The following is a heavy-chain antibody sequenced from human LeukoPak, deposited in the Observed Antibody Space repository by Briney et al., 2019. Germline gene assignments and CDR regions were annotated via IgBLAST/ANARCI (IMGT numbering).Heavy chain of an antibody. CDR1: GYTFTSYG. D-gene: IGHD4-17*01. CDR2: ISAYNGNT. J-gene: IGHJ5*02. V-gene: IGHV1-18*01. CDR3: ATVRNPYGDYGWFDP. Sequence: GASVKVSCKASGYTFTSYGISWVRQAPGQGLEWMGWISAYNGNTNYAQKFQGRVTMTEDTSTDTAYMELSSLRSEDTAVYYCATVRNPYGDYGWFDPWGQGTLVTVSS.